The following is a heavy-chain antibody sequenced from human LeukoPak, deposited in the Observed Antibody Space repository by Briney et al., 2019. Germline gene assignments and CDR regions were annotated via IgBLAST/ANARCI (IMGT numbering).Heavy chain of an antibody. Sequence: GGSLRLSCAASGFTFTSYEMNWVRQAPGKGLEWVSYISSSGSTIYYADSVKGRFTISRDNAKNSLYLQMNSLRAEDTAVYYCARGYYDFWSGSGQRNWFDPWGQGTLVTVSS. CDR2: ISSSGSTI. CDR3: ARGYYDFWSGSGQRNWFDP. CDR1: GFTFTSYE. J-gene: IGHJ5*02. D-gene: IGHD3-3*01. V-gene: IGHV3-48*03.